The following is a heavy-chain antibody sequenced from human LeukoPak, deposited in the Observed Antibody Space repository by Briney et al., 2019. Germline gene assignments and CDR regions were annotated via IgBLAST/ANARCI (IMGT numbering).Heavy chain of an antibody. J-gene: IGHJ4*02. CDR2: IIPIFGTA. Sequence: GASVKVSCKASGGTFSSYAISWVRQAPGQGLEWMGEIIPIFGTANYAQKFQGRVTITTDESTSTAYMELSSLRSEDTAVYYCASLAPDNWNGARIDYWGQGTLVTVSS. V-gene: IGHV1-69*05. CDR3: ASLAPDNWNGARIDY. CDR1: GGTFSSYA. D-gene: IGHD1-20*01.